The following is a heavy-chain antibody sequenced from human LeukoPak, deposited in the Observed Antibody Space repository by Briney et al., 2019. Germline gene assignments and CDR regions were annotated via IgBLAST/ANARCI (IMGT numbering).Heavy chain of an antibody. CDR2: IYYSGST. V-gene: IGHV4-34*01. J-gene: IGHJ5*02. CDR3: AREGQWLPDWFDP. D-gene: IGHD6-19*01. CDR1: GGSFSGYY. Sequence: PSETLSLTCAVYGGSFSGYYWSWIRQPPGKGLEWIGSIYYSGSTYYNPSLKSRVTISVDTSKNQFTLKLSSVTAADTAVYYCAREGQWLPDWFDPWGQGTLVTVSS.